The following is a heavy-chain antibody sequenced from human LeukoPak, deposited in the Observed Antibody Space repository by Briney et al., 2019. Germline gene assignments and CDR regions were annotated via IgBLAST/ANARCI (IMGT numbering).Heavy chain of an antibody. CDR1: GFTFSSYE. D-gene: IGHD3-10*01. CDR3: ARDGGIWFGELKTPYYFDY. V-gene: IGHV3-48*03. J-gene: IGHJ4*02. CDR2: ISSSDSTI. Sequence: PGGSLRLSCAASGFTFSSYEMNWVRQAPGKGLEWVSYISSSDSTIYYADSVKGRFTISRDNAKNSLYLQMNSLRAEDTAVYYCARDGGIWFGELKTPYYFDYWGQGTLATVSS.